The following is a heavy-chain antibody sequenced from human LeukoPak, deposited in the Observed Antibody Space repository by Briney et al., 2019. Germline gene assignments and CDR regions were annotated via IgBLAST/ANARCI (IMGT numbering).Heavy chain of an antibody. V-gene: IGHV4-34*01. D-gene: IGHD6-19*01. CDR3: ARGLAVAGTRGYYFDY. J-gene: IGHJ4*02. CDR2: INHSGST. CDR1: GGSFSGYY. Sequence: SETLSLTCAVYGGSFSGYYWSWIRQPPGEGLEWIGEINHSGSTNYNPSLESRVTISVDASKNQFSLKLSSVTAADTAVYYCARGLAVAGTRGYYFDYWGQGTLVTVSS.